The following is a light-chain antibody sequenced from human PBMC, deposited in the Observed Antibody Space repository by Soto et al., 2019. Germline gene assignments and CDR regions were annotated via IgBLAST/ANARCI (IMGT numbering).Light chain of an antibody. CDR3: QQYGISSWT. J-gene: IGKJ1*01. CDR1: QSVSSSY. CDR2: GAS. V-gene: IGKV3-20*01. Sequence: EIVLTQSPGTLSLSPGERATLSCRASQSVSSSYFAWYQQRFGQAPRLLIYGASSRATGIPDRFSGSGSGTDFTLTISRLEPEDFAVYYCQQYGISSWTFGQWTKVEIK.